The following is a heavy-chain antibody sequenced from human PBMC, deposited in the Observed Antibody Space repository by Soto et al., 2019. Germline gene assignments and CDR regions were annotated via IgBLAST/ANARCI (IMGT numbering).Heavy chain of an antibody. Sequence: SVKVSCKASGGTFSSYAISWVRQAPGQGLEWMGGIIPIFGTANYAQKFQGRVTITADESTSTAYMELSSLRSEDTAVYYCAREGPRGYSYGSIDCWGQGTLVTVSS. CDR2: IIPIFGTA. J-gene: IGHJ4*02. V-gene: IGHV1-69*13. D-gene: IGHD5-18*01. CDR1: GGTFSSYA. CDR3: AREGPRGYSYGSIDC.